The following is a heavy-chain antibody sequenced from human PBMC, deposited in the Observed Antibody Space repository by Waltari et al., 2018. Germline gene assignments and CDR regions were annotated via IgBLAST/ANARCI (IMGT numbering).Heavy chain of an antibody. Sequence: EVQLVESGGGLVQPGGSLRLSCVASGFTFSDHYMDWVRQEPGKWLGGVGRTKNKANINITDYAGSVKGRFIGSRDDSKNSLDLQMNNLKTEDTAVYYWARDTAAALDSWGQGTLVTVSS. J-gene: IGHJ4*02. CDR2: TKNKANINIT. CDR3: ARDTAAALDS. CDR1: GFTFSDHY. V-gene: IGHV3-72*01. D-gene: IGHD2-2*01.